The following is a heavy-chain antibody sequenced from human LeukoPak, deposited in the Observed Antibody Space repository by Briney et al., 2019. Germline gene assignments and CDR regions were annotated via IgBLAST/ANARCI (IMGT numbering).Heavy chain of an antibody. V-gene: IGHV4-38-2*02. Sequence: SETLSLTCTVSGYSISSGYYWGWIRQPPGKGLEWVGSFYHSGTTYYNPSLRSRVTISVDTSKNQFSLKLSSVTAGDTAVYYCARVILRGRFDPWGQGTLVTVSS. CDR1: GYSISSGYY. CDR3: ARVILRGRFDP. J-gene: IGHJ5*02. D-gene: IGHD2-21*01. CDR2: FYHSGTT.